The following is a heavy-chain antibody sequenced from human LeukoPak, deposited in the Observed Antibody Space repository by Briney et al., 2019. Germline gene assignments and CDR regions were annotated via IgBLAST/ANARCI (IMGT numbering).Heavy chain of an antibody. CDR2: INSDGSST. CDR1: GFTFSSYW. V-gene: IGHV3-74*01. CDR3: ARGYYGSGNYFI. Sequence: GGSLRLSCAASGFTFSSYWMHWVRQAPGKGLVWVSHINSDGSSTSYADSVKGRFTISRDNAKNTLYLQMNSLRAEDTAVYYCARGYYGSGNYFIWGQGTLVTVSS. D-gene: IGHD3-10*01. J-gene: IGHJ4*02.